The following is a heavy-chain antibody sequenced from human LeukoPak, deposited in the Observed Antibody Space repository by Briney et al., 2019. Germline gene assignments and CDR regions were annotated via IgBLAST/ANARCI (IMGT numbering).Heavy chain of an antibody. D-gene: IGHD6-13*01. Sequence: PGGSLRLSCAASGFTFSTYWMHWVRQAPGKGLVWVSRINGDGGSRNYADSVKGRFTISRDNAKNTPYLQMSSLRVEDTAVYYCASASSHRTAAGGDYWGQGTLVTVST. CDR3: ASASSHRTAAGGDY. J-gene: IGHJ4*02. V-gene: IGHV3-74*01. CDR1: GFTFSTYW. CDR2: INGDGGSR.